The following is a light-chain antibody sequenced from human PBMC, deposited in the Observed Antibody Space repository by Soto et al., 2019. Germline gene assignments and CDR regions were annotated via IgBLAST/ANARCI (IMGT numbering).Light chain of an antibody. V-gene: IGKV3-11*01. CDR3: QQYYSTPWT. CDR2: DAS. Sequence: EIVLTQSPSTLHLPPGERATPSCRASQSISTYLAWYQQIPGQAPRLLIYDASNRATGIPARFSGSGSGTDFTLTISSLQAEDVAVYYCQQYYSTPWTFGQGTKVDI. CDR1: QSISTY. J-gene: IGKJ1*01.